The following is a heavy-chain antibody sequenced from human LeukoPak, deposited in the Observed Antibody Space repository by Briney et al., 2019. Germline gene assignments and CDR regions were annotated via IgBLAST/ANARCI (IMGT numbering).Heavy chain of an antibody. V-gene: IGHV3-23*01. CDR2: ISDSGGIT. CDR3: AKEIRLVEKLFDY. J-gene: IGHJ4*02. D-gene: IGHD6-19*01. Sequence: GGSLRLSCAASGFTFSSYAMSWVRQGPGKGLEWVSVISDSGGITYYADSVKGRFTISRDNSKNTLYLQMNSLRAEDTAVYYCAKEIRLVEKLFDYRGQGTLVTVSS. CDR1: GFTFSSYA.